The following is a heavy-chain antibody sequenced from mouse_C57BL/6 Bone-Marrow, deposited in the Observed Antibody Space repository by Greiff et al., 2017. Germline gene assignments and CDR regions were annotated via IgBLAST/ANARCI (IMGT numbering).Heavy chain of an antibody. CDR3: ARGGWEYFDV. V-gene: IGHV1-63*01. D-gene: IGHD3-3*01. J-gene: IGHJ1*03. Sequence: VQLQQSGAELVRPGTSVKMSCKASGYTFTNYWIGWAKQRPGHGLEWIGDIYPGGGYTTYTEKFKGKATLTADKSSSTAYLQFRSLTSDASAIYVCARGGWEYFDVWGTGTTVTVSS. CDR2: IYPGGGYT. CDR1: GYTFTNYW.